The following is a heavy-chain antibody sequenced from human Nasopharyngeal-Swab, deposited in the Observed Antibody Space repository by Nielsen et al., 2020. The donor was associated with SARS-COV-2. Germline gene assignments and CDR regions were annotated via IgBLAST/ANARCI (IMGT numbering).Heavy chain of an antibody. D-gene: IGHD6-19*01. J-gene: IGHJ6*03. V-gene: IGHV1-69*13. CDR3: ARGDIIVVAGTGYYYYYYMDV. CDR2: IIPIFGTA. CDR1: GGTFSSYA. Sequence: SVKVSCKASGGTFSSYAISWVRQAPGQGLEWMGGIIPIFGTANYAQKFQGRVTITADESTSTAYMELSSLRSEDTAVYYCARGDIIVVAGTGYYYYYYMDVWGKGTTVTVSS.